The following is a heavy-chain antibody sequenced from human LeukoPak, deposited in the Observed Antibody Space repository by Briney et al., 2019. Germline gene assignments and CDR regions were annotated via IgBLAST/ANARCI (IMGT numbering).Heavy chain of an antibody. CDR2: INHSGST. D-gene: IGHD3-10*01. CDR1: GGSFSGYY. CDR3: ARATPGYGSGRFDY. V-gene: IGHV4-34*01. Sequence: SETLSLTCAVYGGSFSGYYWSWIRQPPGKGLEWIGEINHSGSTNYNPSLKSRVTISVDTSKNQFSLKLSSVTAADTAVYYCARATPGYGSGRFDYWGQGTLVTVSS. J-gene: IGHJ4*02.